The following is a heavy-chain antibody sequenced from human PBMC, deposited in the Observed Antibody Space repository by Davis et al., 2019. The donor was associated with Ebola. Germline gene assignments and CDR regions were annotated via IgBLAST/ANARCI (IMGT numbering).Heavy chain of an antibody. CDR3: ARETDGMDV. J-gene: IGHJ6*02. CDR1: GFTFSSYG. CDR2: IRYDGSNK. D-gene: IGHD1-1*01. V-gene: IGHV3-30*02. Sequence: GESLKISCAASGFTFSSYGMHWVRQAPGKGLEWVAFIRYDGSNKYYADSVKGRFTISRDNSKNTVDLQMNSLRGDDTAVYYCARETDGMDVWGQGTTVTVSS.